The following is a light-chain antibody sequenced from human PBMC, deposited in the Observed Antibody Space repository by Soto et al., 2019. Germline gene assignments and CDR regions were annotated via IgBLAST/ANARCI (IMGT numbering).Light chain of an antibody. V-gene: IGLV2-14*01. CDR2: EVS. Sequence: QSALTQPASVSGSPGQSITISCTGTSSDVGCYNYVSWYQQHPGKAPKLMIYEVSNRPSGVSNRFSGSKSGNTASLTISGLQAEDEADYYCSSYTSSSTPYVFRTRTKLTVI. J-gene: IGLJ1*01. CDR3: SSYTSSSTPYV. CDR1: SSDVGCYNY.